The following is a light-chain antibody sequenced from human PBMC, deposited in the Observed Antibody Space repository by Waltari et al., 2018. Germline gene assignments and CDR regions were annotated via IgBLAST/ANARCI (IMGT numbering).Light chain of an antibody. CDR2: GAS. CDR1: QRVSRA. J-gene: IGKJ1*01. Sequence: EIVLAQSPGTLSLSPGERATPSCRASQRVSRALPGYPQKPGQAPRLLLYGASSRATGIPDRFSGSGSGTDFSLTISRLEPEDFAVYFCQHYVRLPATFGQGTKVEIK. V-gene: IGKV3-20*01. CDR3: QHYVRLPAT.